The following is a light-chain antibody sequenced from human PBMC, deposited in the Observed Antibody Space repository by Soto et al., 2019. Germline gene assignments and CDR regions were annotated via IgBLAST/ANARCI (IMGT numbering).Light chain of an antibody. V-gene: IGKV3-20*01. CDR3: QQYGRT. CDR2: GAS. J-gene: IGKJ1*01. Sequence: EIVLTQSPGTLSLSPGERATLSCRASQRVSISYLAWYQQKPGQAPRLLIYGASSRATGIPDRFSGSGSGTDFTLTISRLEPEDFAVYYCQQYGRTFGQGTKVEIK. CDR1: QRVSISY.